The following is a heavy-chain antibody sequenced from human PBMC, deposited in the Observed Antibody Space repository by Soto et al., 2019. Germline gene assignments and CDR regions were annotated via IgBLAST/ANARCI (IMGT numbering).Heavy chain of an antibody. V-gene: IGHV1-69*13. CDR3: ARAIYYDSSGYYQHYFDY. Sequence: SVKVSCKTSGCTFSSYAISWVRQAPGQGLEWMGGIIPIFGTANYAQKFQGRVTITADESTSTAYMELSSLRSEDTAVYYCARAIYYDSSGYYQHYFDYWGQGTLVTVSS. CDR1: GCTFSSYA. CDR2: IIPIFGTA. D-gene: IGHD3-22*01. J-gene: IGHJ4*02.